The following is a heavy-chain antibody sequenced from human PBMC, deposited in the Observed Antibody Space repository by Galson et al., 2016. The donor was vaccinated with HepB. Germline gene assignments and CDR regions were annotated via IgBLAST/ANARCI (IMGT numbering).Heavy chain of an antibody. D-gene: IGHD2-15*01. CDR2: VYHSGST. J-gene: IGHJ6*02. CDR3: ARRGGRGGDPASGLDV. CDR1: GGSMSTYY. Sequence: SETLSLTCNVSGGSMSTYYWHWVRQPPGKGMEWIGYVYHSGSTNYNPPLKSRVSISVDTFNNQFSLKMTSVTAADTAVYYCARRGGRGGDPASGLDVRGQGTTVTVSS. V-gene: IGHV4-59*01.